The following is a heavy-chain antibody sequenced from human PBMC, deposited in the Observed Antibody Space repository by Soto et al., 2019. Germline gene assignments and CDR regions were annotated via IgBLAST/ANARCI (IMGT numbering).Heavy chain of an antibody. CDR2: VYYSGST. J-gene: IGHJ1*01. CDR3: AWSTYYESFQY. CDR1: GGSVSSNY. D-gene: IGHD1-26*01. V-gene: IGHV4-59*02. Sequence: PSVTLSLTCTVFGGSVSSNYWSWIRQTPGKGLEWIAYVYYSGSTNYNPSFKSRVTISADTSKNQFSLKLNSVTAADTDVYYCAWSTYYESFQYWGQGTLVTVSS.